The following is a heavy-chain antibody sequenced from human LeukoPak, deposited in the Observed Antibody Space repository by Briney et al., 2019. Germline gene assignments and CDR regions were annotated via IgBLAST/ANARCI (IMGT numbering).Heavy chain of an antibody. J-gene: IGHJ4*02. CDR1: GGSFSSYY. D-gene: IGHD3-10*01. Sequence: SETLSLTCAVYGGSFSSYYWSWIRQPPGEGLQWIGEINHSGSTSYNPSLKSRVTISVDTSKSQFSLKLNSVTAADTAVYYCAREYGRWQQSGGYYFDYWGQETLVTVSS. CDR3: AREYGRWQQSGGYYFDY. CDR2: INHSGST. V-gene: IGHV4-34*01.